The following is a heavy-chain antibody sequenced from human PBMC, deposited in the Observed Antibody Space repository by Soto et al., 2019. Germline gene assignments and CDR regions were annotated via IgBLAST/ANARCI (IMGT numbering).Heavy chain of an antibody. CDR2: IYYSGST. V-gene: IGHV4-39*01. CDR3: ARHKEWLRGGNWFDP. CDR1: GGSISSSSYY. Sequence: PSETLSLTCTVSGGSISSSSYYWGWIRQPPGKGLEWIGSIYYSGSTYYNPSLKSRVTISVDTSKNQFSLKLSSVTAADTAVYYCARHKEWLRGGNWFDPWGQGTLVTVSS. J-gene: IGHJ5*02. D-gene: IGHD5-12*01.